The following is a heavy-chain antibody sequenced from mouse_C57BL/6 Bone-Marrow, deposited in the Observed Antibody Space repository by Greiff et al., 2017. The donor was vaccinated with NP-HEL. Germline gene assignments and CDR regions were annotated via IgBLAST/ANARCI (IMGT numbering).Heavy chain of an antibody. J-gene: IGHJ2*01. Sequence: EVKLMESGGGLVKPGGSLKLSCAASGFTFSSYAMSWVRQTPEKRLEWVATISDGGSYTYYPDNVKGRFTISRDNAKNNLYLQMSHLKSEDTAMYYCARDYYGRNYWGQGTTLTVSS. D-gene: IGHD1-1*01. CDR3: ARDYYGRNY. V-gene: IGHV5-4*01. CDR2: ISDGGSYT. CDR1: GFTFSSYA.